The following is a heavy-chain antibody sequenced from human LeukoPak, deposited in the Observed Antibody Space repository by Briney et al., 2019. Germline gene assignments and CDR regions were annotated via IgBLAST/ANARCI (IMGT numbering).Heavy chain of an antibody. J-gene: IGHJ4*02. Sequence: SETLSLTCAVSGGSISSGGYSWSWIRQPPGKGLEWIGYIYHSGSTYYNPSLKSRVTISVDRSKNQFSLKLSSVTAADTAVYYCARGSGPLDYWGQGTLVTVSS. CDR1: GGSISSGGYS. V-gene: IGHV4-30-2*01. CDR3: ARGSGPLDY. CDR2: IYHSGST.